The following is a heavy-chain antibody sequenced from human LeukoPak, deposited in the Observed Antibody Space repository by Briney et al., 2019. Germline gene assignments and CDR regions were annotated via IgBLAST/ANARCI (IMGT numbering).Heavy chain of an antibody. V-gene: IGHV4-4*07. CDR2: IYTSGST. J-gene: IGHJ6*02. CDR3: ARELTDFWSGYSPNYYGMDV. Sequence: SETLSLTCIVSGGSISSYYWSWIRQPAGKGLEWIGRIYTSGSTNYNPSLKSRVTMSVDTSKNQFSLKLSSVTAADTAVYYCARELTDFWSGYSPNYYGMDVWGQGTTVTVSS. D-gene: IGHD3-3*01. CDR1: GGSISSYY.